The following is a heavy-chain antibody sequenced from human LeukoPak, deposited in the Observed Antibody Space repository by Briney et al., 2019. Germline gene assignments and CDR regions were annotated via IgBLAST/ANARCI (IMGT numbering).Heavy chain of an antibody. D-gene: IGHD2-15*01. CDR3: AKHLPQNGGGTFGYFDL. J-gene: IGHJ2*01. Sequence: GGSLRLSCAASGFTFSSYAMGWVRQAPGKGLEWVSAISGSGGSTYYADSVKGRFTISRDNSKNTLYLQMNSLRAEDTAVYYCAKHLPQNGGGTFGYFDLWGRGTLVTVSS. CDR2: ISGSGGST. V-gene: IGHV3-23*01. CDR1: GFTFSSYA.